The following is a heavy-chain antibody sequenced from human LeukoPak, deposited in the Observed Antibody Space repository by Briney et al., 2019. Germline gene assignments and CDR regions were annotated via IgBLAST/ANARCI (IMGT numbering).Heavy chain of an antibody. Sequence: GASVKVSRKASGYTFTGYYMHWVRQAPGQGLEWMGRINPNSGGTNYAQKFQGRVTMTRDTSISTAYMELSRLRSDDTAVYYCATITGTTQFDYWGQGTLVTVSS. CDR3: ATITGTTQFDY. D-gene: IGHD1-7*01. J-gene: IGHJ4*02. CDR2: INPNSGGT. V-gene: IGHV1-2*06. CDR1: GYTFTGYY.